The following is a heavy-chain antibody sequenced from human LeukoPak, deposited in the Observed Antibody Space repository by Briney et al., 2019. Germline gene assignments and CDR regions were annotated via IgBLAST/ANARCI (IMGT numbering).Heavy chain of an antibody. J-gene: IGHJ4*02. D-gene: IGHD3-10*01. CDR1: GFTFDDYA. Sequence: GRSLRLSCAASGFTFDDYAMHWVRQAPGKGLEWVSGISWNSGSIGYADSVKGRFTISRDNAKTSLYLQMNSLRAEDTALYYCAKDIESEGFGELLGPVDYWGQGTLVTVSS. CDR2: ISWNSGSI. V-gene: IGHV3-9*01. CDR3: AKDIESEGFGELLGPVDY.